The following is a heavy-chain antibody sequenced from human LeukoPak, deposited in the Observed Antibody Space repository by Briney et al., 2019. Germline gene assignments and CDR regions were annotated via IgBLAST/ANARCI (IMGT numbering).Heavy chain of an antibody. CDR3: AAAYNYYDTSGYHDY. V-gene: IGHV3-30*02. J-gene: IGHJ4*02. CDR1: GFTFSSYG. D-gene: IGHD3-22*01. CDR2: IRYDGSNK. Sequence: GGSLRLSCAASGFTFSSYGMHWVRQAPGKGLEWVAFIRYDGSNKYYADSVKGRFTISRDNSKNTLYLQMNSLRAEDTAVYYCAAAYNYYDTSGYHDYWGQGTLVTVSS.